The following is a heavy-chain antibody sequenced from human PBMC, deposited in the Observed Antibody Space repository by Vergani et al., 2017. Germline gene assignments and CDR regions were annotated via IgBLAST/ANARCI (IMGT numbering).Heavy chain of an antibody. CDR2: IKSDGRT. CDR3: VRLGDNSGYSDY. Sequence: VELLESGGGLAQPGGSLRVSCSASGFRFTTYYMSWVRQAPGKGLEWVSVIKSDGRTSYAESVRGRFTISRDNATNSLYLQMNSLRAEDTAVYFCVRLGDNSGYSDYGGRGNWVTVSS. J-gene: IGHJ4*01. D-gene: IGHD3-22*01. V-gene: IGHV3-66*04. CDR1: GFRFTTYY.